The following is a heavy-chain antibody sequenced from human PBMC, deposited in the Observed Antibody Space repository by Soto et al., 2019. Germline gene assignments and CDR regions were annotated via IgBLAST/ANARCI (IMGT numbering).Heavy chain of an antibody. CDR2: MNPNSGNT. J-gene: IGHJ6*02. D-gene: IGHD3-10*01. CDR1: GYTFTSYD. V-gene: IGHV1-8*01. CDR3: AREGVRGMDV. Sequence: QVQLVQSGAEVKKPGASVKVSCKASGYTFTSYDINWMRQATGQGLEWMGWMNPNSGNTGYAQKFQGRIPMTRNTSISTTYMARSSLGSEHTAVYYSAREGVRGMDVWGQGNTVTVSS.